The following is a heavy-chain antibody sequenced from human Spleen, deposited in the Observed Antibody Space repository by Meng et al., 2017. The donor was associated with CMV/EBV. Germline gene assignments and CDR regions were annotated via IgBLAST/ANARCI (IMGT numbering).Heavy chain of an antibody. CDR1: GYSISSGYY. V-gene: IGHV4-38-2*02. CDR2: FYHSGGT. CDR3: ARVTIAVVPTTLRFGCFDP. Sequence: SETLSLTCTVSGYSISSGYYWGWIRQPPGKGPEWIGSFYHSGGTYYNPSLKSRVTISLDTAKTQFTLKMSSVIAAATAVYYCARVTIAVVPTTLRFGCFDPWGRGTRVTVSS. D-gene: IGHD1-7*01. J-gene: IGHJ5*02.